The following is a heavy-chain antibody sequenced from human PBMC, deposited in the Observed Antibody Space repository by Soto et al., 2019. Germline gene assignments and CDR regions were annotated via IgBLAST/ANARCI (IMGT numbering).Heavy chain of an antibody. CDR1: GFKVTDYY. V-gene: IGHV3-11*01. CDR3: ARREDAFLSYDMDV. Sequence: QAQLVESGGGLVKPGGSLRLSCAVSGFKVTDYYMSWIRQAPGKGLDWVAMISRSGNTINYADSVNGRFTISKDNAKNSLYLQMTSLSPEDTAVYYCARREDAFLSYDMDVWGKGTTVIVSS. CDR2: ISRSGNTI. J-gene: IGHJ6*04. D-gene: IGHD3-16*01.